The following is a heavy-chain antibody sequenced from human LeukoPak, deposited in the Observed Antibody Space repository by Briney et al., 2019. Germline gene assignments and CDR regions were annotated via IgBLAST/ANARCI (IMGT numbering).Heavy chain of an antibody. CDR3: ARAGSGWFFFDY. D-gene: IGHD6-19*01. CDR1: GGSISSSSYY. V-gene: IGHV4-61*05. Sequence: SETLSLTCTVSGGSISSSSYYWGWIRQPPGKGLEWIGYIYYSGSTNYNPSLKSRVTISVDTSKNQFSLKLSSVTAADTAVYYCARAGSGWFFFDYWGQGTLVTVSS. J-gene: IGHJ4*02. CDR2: IYYSGST.